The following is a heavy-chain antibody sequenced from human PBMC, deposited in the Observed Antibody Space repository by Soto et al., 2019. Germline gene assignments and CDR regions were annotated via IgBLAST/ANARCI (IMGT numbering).Heavy chain of an antibody. CDR3: ARDFTFFFDDHGDMRWQLAP. D-gene: IGHD3-9*01. J-gene: IGHJ5*02. CDR2: VYTTGST. CDR1: GGSINTYD. Sequence: SETLSLTCTVTGGSINTYDWSWIRQSAGKGLEWIGRVYTTGSTNYNPSLKSRVTISVDTSRNQFSLSLRSVTAADTAVYYCARDFTFFFDDHGDMRWQLAPSARRPLVPASS. V-gene: IGHV4-4*07.